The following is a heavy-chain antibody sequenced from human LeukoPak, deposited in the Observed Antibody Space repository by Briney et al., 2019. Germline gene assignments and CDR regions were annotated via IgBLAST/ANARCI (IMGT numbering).Heavy chain of an antibody. Sequence: ASVKVSCKASGGTFSSYAISWVRQAPGQGLEWMGWINTNTGNPTYAQGFTGRFVFSLDTSVSTAYLQISSLKAEDTAVYYCARDSYSSGWYEFDYWGQGTLVTVSS. V-gene: IGHV7-4-1*02. CDR3: ARDSYSSGWYEFDY. CDR1: GGTFSSYA. J-gene: IGHJ4*02. D-gene: IGHD6-19*01. CDR2: INTNTGNP.